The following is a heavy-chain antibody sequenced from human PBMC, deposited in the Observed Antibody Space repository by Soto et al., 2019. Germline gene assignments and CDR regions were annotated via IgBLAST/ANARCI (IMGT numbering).Heavy chain of an antibody. D-gene: IGHD3-22*01. CDR1: GGTFSSYA. Sequence: ASAKVSCKASGGTFSSYAISWVRQAPGQGLEWMGGIIPIFGTANYAQKFQGRVTITADESTSTAYMELSSLRSEDTAVYYCARVTQPYYYDSSGGFLYWGQGTLVTVSS. J-gene: IGHJ4*02. CDR3: ARVTQPYYYDSSGGFLY. V-gene: IGHV1-69*13. CDR2: IIPIFGTA.